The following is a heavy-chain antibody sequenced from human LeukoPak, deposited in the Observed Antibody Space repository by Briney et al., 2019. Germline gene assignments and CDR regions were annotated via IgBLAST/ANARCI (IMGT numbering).Heavy chain of an antibody. V-gene: IGHV3-15*01. CDR2: IKSKTDGGTT. D-gene: IGHD3-10*01. CDR1: GFTFSNAW. Sequence: GGSLRLSCAASGFTFSNAWMSWVRQAPGKGLEWVGRIKSKTDGGTTDYAAPVKGRFTISRDDSKNTLYLQMNSLKTEDTAVYYCTTVAGALRGVIIGAYGYWGQGTLVTVSS. CDR3: TTVAGALRGVIIGAYGY. J-gene: IGHJ4*02.